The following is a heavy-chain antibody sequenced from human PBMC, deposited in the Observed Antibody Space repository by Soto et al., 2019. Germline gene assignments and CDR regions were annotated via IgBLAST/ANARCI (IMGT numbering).Heavy chain of an antibody. CDR2: IYYSGST. CDR3: ARVYYHSSGYFNYFDY. D-gene: IGHD3-22*01. V-gene: IGHV4-31*03. J-gene: IGHJ4*02. CDR1: GGSISSGGYY. Sequence: SETLSLTCTVSGGSISSGGYYWSWIRQHPGKGLEWIGYIYYSGSTYYNPSLKSRVTISVDTSKNQFSLKLSSVTAADTAVYYCARVYYHSSGYFNYFDYWGQGTLVTVS.